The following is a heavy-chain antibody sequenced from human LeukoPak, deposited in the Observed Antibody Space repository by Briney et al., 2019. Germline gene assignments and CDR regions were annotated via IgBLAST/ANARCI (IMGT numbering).Heavy chain of an antibody. D-gene: IGHD3-10*01. CDR1: GGSISSYY. V-gene: IGHV4-39*01. J-gene: IGHJ4*02. Sequence: SETLSLTCTVSGGSISSYYWGWIRQPPGKGLEWIGSIYYSGSTYYNPSLKSRVTISVDTSKNQFSLKLSSVTAADTAVYYCARQYYGSGSYFALSYYFDYWGQGTLVTVSS. CDR2: IYYSGST. CDR3: ARQYYGSGSYFALSYYFDY.